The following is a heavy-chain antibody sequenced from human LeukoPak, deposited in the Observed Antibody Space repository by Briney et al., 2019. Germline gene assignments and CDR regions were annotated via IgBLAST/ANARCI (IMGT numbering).Heavy chain of an antibody. V-gene: IGHV3-23*01. Sequence: PGGSLRLSRAASGFTFSSYAMSWVRQAPGKGLEWVSSISGSNDNTYYADSVKDRFTISRDNSKNTLSLQMNSLRAEDTAVYYCAKGRGTTVTSAANYWGQGTLVTVSS. D-gene: IGHD4-17*01. CDR1: GFTFSSYA. J-gene: IGHJ4*02. CDR3: AKGRGTTVTSAANY. CDR2: ISGSNDNT.